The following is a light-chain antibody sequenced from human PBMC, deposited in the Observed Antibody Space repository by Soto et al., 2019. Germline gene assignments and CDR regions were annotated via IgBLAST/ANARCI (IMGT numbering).Light chain of an antibody. V-gene: IGKV1-8*01. CDR1: HVVSNY. J-gene: IGKJ2*01. CDR3: QHYYSYPYT. CDR2: AAS. Sequence: AIRMTQSPSSLSASIGDRVTNTCRASHVVSNYLAWYQQKPGKAPKALIYAASFLQSGVPSRFSGSGSGTDFSLSISFLQSEDFATYYCQHYYSYPYTVGQGTTLQ.